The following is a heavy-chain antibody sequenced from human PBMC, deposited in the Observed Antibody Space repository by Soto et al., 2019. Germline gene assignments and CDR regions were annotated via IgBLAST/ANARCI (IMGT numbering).Heavy chain of an antibody. CDR2: ISGSDGGA. Sequence: GGSPRLSCAGSGFSNLAMTWVRQAPGKGLEWVSGISGSDGGAYYAESVRGRFTISRDNPKNILYLQMNSLRAEDTAVYYCARDGYSSNWCVLWGQGTLVTVSS. D-gene: IGHD6-13*01. V-gene: IGHV3-23*01. J-gene: IGHJ5*02. CDR1: GFSNLA. CDR3: ARDGYSSNWCVL.